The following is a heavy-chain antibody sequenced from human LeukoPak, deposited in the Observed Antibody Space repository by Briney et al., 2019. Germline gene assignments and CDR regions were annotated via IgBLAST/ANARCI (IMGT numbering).Heavy chain of an antibody. V-gene: IGHV4-34*01. CDR3: ARGGGGGSLTADFDY. J-gene: IGHJ4*02. CDR2: INHSGST. Sequence: PSETLSLTCAVYGGSFSGYYWSWIRQPPGKGLEWIGEINHSGSTNYNPSLKSRVTISVDTSKNQFSLKLSSVTAADTAVYYCARGGGGGSLTADFDYWGQGTLVTVSS. D-gene: IGHD2-15*01. CDR1: GGSFSGYY.